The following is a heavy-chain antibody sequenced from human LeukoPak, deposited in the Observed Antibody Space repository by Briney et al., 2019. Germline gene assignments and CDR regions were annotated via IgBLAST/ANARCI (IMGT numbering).Heavy chain of an antibody. CDR1: GNYW. J-gene: IGHJ4*02. CDR2: INSDGSWT. Sequence: GGSLRLSCAASGNYWIHWVRQAPGKGLVWVSHINSDGSWTSYADSVKGRFTISKDNAKNTVYLQMNSLRAEDTAVYYCVSFYETYWGRGILVTVSS. CDR3: VSFYETY. D-gene: IGHD2/OR15-2a*01. V-gene: IGHV3-74*01.